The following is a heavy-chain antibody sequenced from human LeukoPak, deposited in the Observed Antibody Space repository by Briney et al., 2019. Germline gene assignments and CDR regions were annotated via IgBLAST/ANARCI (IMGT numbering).Heavy chain of an antibody. Sequence: SETLSLTCTVSGGSISSYYWSWIRQPPGKGLEWIGYIYYSGSTNYNPSLKSRVTISVDTSKNQFSLNLPSVSAADTAVYYCARLLSGSTTWHIDYWGQGTLVTVST. CDR2: IYYSGST. D-gene: IGHD2-2*01. CDR3: ARLLSGSTTWHIDY. CDR1: GGSISSYY. J-gene: IGHJ4*02. V-gene: IGHV4-59*08.